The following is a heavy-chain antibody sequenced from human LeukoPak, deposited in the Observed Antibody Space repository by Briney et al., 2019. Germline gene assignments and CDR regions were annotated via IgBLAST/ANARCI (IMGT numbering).Heavy chain of an antibody. V-gene: IGHV4-59*08. Sequence: SETLSLTCTVSGGSISSYYWSRIRQPPGKGLEWVGYIYYSGSTNYNPSLKSRVTISVDTSKNQFSLKLSSVTAADTAVYYCARQVDYYDSSGYYAAFDIWGQGTMVTVSS. CDR1: GGSISSYY. CDR2: IYYSGST. J-gene: IGHJ3*02. CDR3: ARQVDYYDSSGYYAAFDI. D-gene: IGHD3-22*01.